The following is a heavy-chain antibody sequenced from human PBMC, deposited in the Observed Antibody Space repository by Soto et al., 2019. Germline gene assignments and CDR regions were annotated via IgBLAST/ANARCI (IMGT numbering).Heavy chain of an antibody. CDR1: GVTFRRYG. J-gene: IGHJ6*02. V-gene: IGHV1-69*12. CDR2: IIPIFDTA. CDR3: ARTRKYYYYGMDV. Sequence: QVQLVQSGAEVKKPGSSVKVSCKASGVTFRRYGMSWVRQAPGQGLEWMGGIIPIFDTANYAQTFQGRVTITADESTSTAYMELSSLRSEDTAVYFCARTRKYYYYGMDVWRQGTTVTVSS.